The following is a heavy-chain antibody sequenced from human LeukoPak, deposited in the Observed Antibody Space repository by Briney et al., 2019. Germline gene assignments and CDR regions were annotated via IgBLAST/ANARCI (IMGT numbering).Heavy chain of an antibody. Sequence: ASVKVSCKASGHTFTSYGISWVRQAPGQGLEWMGWISAYNGNTNYAQKLQGRVTMTTDTSTSTAYMELRSLRPDDTTVYYCARHDSAYYLTDYWGQGTLVTVSS. CDR3: ARHDSAYYLTDY. D-gene: IGHD3-22*01. CDR1: GHTFTSYG. V-gene: IGHV1-18*01. J-gene: IGHJ4*02. CDR2: ISAYNGNT.